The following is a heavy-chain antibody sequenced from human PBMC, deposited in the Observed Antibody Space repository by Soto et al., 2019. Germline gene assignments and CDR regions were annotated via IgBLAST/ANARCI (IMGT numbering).Heavy chain of an antibody. Sequence: QVQLQESGPGLVKPSQTLSLTCTVSGGSISSGGYYWSWIRQHPGKGLEWIGYIYYSGSTYYNPSLKSRVTISVDTSKNQFSLKLSSVTAADTAVYYCARIASDGSGSNPNGNYYYYGMDVWGQGTTVTVSS. CDR2: IYYSGST. CDR3: ARIASDGSGSNPNGNYYYYGMDV. CDR1: GGSISSGGYY. D-gene: IGHD3-10*01. V-gene: IGHV4-31*03. J-gene: IGHJ6*02.